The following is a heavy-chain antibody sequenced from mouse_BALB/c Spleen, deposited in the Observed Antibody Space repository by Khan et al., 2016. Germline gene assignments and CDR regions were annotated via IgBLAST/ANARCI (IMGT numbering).Heavy chain of an antibody. D-gene: IGHD2-2*01. Sequence: VQLQESGAELARPGASVKLSCKASGYTFTDYYINWVKQRTGQGLEWIGEIYPGSGNTYYNEKFKGKATLTADKSSSTAYMQLSSLTSEDSAVYFCARSGYYGSYFDYWGQGTTLTVSS. J-gene: IGHJ2*01. CDR3: ARSGYYGSYFDY. V-gene: IGHV1-77*01. CDR2: IYPGSGNT. CDR1: GYTFTDYY.